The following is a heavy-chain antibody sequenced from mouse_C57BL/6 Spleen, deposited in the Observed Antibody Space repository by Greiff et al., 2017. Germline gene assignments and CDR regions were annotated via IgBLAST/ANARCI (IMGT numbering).Heavy chain of an antibody. J-gene: IGHJ4*01. CDR1: GYSFTDYN. CDR3: ARSGDGYSVRPYYAMDY. D-gene: IGHD2-3*01. Sequence: EVQLVESGPELVKPGASVKISCKASGYSFTDYNMNWVKQSNGKSLEWIGVINPNYGTTSYNQKFKGKATLTVDQSSSTAYMQLNSLTSEDSAVYYCARSGDGYSVRPYYAMDYWGQGTSVTVSS. V-gene: IGHV1-39*01. CDR2: INPNYGTT.